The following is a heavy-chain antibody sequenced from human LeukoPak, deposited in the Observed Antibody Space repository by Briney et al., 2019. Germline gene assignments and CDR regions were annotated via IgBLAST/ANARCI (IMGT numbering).Heavy chain of an antibody. D-gene: IGHD6-13*01. CDR2: IYYSGST. V-gene: IGHV4-39*01. CDR3: ARTRSYSSSWYFNDY. Sequence: SETLSLTCIVSGGSISSSSYYWGWIRQPPGKGLEWIGSIYYSGSTYYNPSLKSRVTISVDTSKNQFSLKLSSVTAADTAVYYCARTRSYSSSWYFNDYWGQGTLVTVSS. CDR1: GGSISSSSYY. J-gene: IGHJ4*02.